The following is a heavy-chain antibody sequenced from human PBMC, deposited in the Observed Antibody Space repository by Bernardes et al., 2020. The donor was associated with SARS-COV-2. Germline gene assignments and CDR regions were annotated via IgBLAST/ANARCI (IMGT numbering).Heavy chain of an antibody. V-gene: IGHV1-24*01. CDR3: ATGAPNTPPNWFDP. Sequence: ASVKVSCKVSGYTLTELSMHWVRQAPGKGLEWMGGFDPEDGETIYAQKFQGRVTMTEDTSTDTAYMELSSLRSEDTAVYYCATGAPNTPPNWFDPWGQGTLVTVSS. CDR1: GYTLTELS. J-gene: IGHJ5*02. D-gene: IGHD2-15*01. CDR2: FDPEDGET.